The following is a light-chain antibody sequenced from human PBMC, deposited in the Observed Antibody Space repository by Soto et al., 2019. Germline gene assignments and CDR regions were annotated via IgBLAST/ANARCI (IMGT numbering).Light chain of an antibody. J-gene: IGKJ2*01. CDR2: GAS. V-gene: IGKV3-15*01. Sequence: EMVMTQSPATLSVSPGERATLSCRASQSVSTNLAWYQHKPGQPPRLLFYGASTRATGIPARFSGSASGTAFTLTIGSLQSEDFAVYYCQQYYNWPPMYTFGQGTKLEIK. CDR1: QSVSTN. CDR3: QQYYNWPPMYT.